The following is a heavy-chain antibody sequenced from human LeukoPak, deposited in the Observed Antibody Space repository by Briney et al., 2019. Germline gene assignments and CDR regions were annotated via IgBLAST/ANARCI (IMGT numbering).Heavy chain of an antibody. V-gene: IGHV1-69*13. CDR3: VLRGYYDSAGSTAFDI. J-gene: IGHJ3*02. CDR2: IIPIFGTA. CDR1: GGTFSSYA. D-gene: IGHD3-22*01. Sequence: SVKVSCKASGGTFSSYAISWVRQAPGQGLEWMGGIIPIFGTANYAQKFQGRVTITADESTSTAYMELSGLRSEDTAVYYCVLRGYYDSAGSTAFDIWGQGTMVTVS.